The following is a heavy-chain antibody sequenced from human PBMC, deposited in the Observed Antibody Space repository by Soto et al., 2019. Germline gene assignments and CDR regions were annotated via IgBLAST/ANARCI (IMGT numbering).Heavy chain of an antibody. CDR1: GGSFSGYY. CDR3: ARGGYYYDSSGYYFA. J-gene: IGHJ5*02. D-gene: IGHD3-22*01. V-gene: IGHV4-34*01. Sequence: LTCAVYGGSFSGYYWSWIRQPPGKGLEWIGEINHSGSTNYNPSLKGRVTISVDTSKNQFSLKLSSVAAADTAVYYCARGGYYYDSSGYYFAWGQGTLVTVSS. CDR2: INHSGST.